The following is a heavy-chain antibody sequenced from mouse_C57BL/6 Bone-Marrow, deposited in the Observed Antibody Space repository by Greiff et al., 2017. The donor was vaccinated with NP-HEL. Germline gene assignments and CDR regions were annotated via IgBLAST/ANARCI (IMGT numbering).Heavy chain of an antibody. J-gene: IGHJ2*01. Sequence: QVQLQQSGAELARPGASVKLSCKASGYTFTRYGISWVKQRTGQGLEWIGEIYPRSGNTYYNEKFKGKATLTADKSSSTAYMELRSLTSEDSAVYFCARKVWLRYYFDYWGQGTTLTVSS. CDR3: ARKVWLRYYFDY. D-gene: IGHD2-10*02. CDR1: GYTFTRYG. V-gene: IGHV1-81*01. CDR2: IYPRSGNT.